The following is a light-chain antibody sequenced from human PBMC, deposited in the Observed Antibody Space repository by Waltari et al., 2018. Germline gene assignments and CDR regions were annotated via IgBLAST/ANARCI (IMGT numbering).Light chain of an antibody. CDR3: QQYSSSPLT. V-gene: IGKV3-20*01. J-gene: IGKJ4*01. CDR2: GAS. Sequence: EIVLTQSPGTLSLSPGEGTTLPCRASQSVSNYYLAWYQQRPGQAPRLIIYGASTRATGIPDRFSGSGSGTDFTLTINRLEPEDFAVYYCQQYSSSPLTLGGGTKVEIK. CDR1: QSVSNYY.